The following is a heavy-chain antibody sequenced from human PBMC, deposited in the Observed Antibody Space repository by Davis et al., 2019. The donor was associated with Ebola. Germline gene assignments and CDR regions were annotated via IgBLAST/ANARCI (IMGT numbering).Heavy chain of an antibody. D-gene: IGHD2-2*01. J-gene: IGHJ4*02. V-gene: IGHV3-33*01. Sequence: GESLKISCAASGFTFGDYAMHWVRQAPGKGLEWVAVIWYDGSNKYYADSVKGRFTISRDNSKNTLYLQMNSLRAEDTAVYYCARDLSRKSVSYQLPYWGQGTLVTVSS. CDR2: IWYDGSNK. CDR1: GFTFGDYA. CDR3: ARDLSRKSVSYQLPY.